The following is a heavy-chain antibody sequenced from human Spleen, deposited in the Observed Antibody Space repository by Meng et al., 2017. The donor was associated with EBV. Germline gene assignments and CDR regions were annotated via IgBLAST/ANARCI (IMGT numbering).Heavy chain of an antibody. CDR1: GYTFSSYY. J-gene: IGHJ4*02. D-gene: IGHD2-21*01. CDR3: AREGVVIAQDY. CDR2: IHPGGGST. Sequence: QVQLVQSGAGVKKPGASVKVSCKASGYTFSSYYLHWVRQAPGQGLEWMGIIHPGGGSTSYAQKFLGRVTMTRDTSTSTVYMELSNLRYEDTAVYYCAREGVVIAQDYWGQGTLVTVSS. V-gene: IGHV1-46*01.